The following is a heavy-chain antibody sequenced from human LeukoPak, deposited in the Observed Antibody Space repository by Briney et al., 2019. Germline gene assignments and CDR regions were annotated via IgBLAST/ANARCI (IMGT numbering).Heavy chain of an antibody. J-gene: IGHJ4*02. CDR1: GYTFTSYY. D-gene: IGHD3-22*01. CDR3: ARGAAYYYDSSGYSIVDY. V-gene: IGHV1-46*01. Sequence: ASVKVSCKASGYTFTSYYMHWVRQAPGQGLEWMGVINPSGGSTSYAQKFQGRVTMTRDTSTSTVYMELSSLRSEDTAVYYCARGAAYYYDSSGYSIVDYWGQGTLVTVSS. CDR2: INPSGGST.